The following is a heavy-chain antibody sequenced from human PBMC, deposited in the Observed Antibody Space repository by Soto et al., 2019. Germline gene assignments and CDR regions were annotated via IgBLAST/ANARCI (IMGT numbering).Heavy chain of an antibody. CDR2: IYPSGSA. J-gene: IGHJ6*02. D-gene: IGHD6-19*01. CDR1: GDSVSSGGYY. CDR3: ARGFSSVSMDA. V-gene: IGHV4-61*08. Sequence: SEILSLTCTVSGDSVSSGGYYWSWIRQPPGKGLEWIGYIYPSGSANYNPSLKSRVTISRDTSKNQISLKVASVTAADTAGYYCARGFSSVSMDAWGQGTTVTVSS.